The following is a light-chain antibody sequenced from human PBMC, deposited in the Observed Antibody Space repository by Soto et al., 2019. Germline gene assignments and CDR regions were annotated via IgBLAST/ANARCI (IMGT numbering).Light chain of an antibody. CDR3: LQHKSYPWT. CDR1: LDIRNE. Sequence: IQVTQSPSSLSASVGDRVTITCRASLDIRNELDWYQQKPGKAPKRLIYDASTLQDWVPSRFSGDGSGTEFTLTISSLQSEDVATYFCLQHKSYPWTFGQGTKVDI. J-gene: IGKJ1*01. V-gene: IGKV1-17*01. CDR2: DAS.